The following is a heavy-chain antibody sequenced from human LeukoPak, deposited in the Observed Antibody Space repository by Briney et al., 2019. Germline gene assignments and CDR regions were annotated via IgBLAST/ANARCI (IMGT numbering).Heavy chain of an antibody. CDR3: ARDKSRYNYGYNY. CDR2: ISGHNDNT. J-gene: IGHJ4*02. CDR1: GYTFTSYG. Sequence: ASVMVSCKASGYTFTSYGIGWVRQAPGQGLEWMGWISGHNDNTNYAQKLQGRVTVTTDTSTSTVYMELRSLRSDDTAVYYCARDKSRYNYGYNYWGQGTLVTVSS. V-gene: IGHV1-18*01. D-gene: IGHD5-18*01.